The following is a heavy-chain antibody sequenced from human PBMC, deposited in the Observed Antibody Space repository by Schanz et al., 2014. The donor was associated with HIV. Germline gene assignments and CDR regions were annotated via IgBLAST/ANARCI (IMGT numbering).Heavy chain of an antibody. CDR2: ISYDGRNK. J-gene: IGHJ4*02. D-gene: IGHD5-18*01. CDR3: AKAGLFFGQLWLGFFDY. V-gene: IGHV3-30*18. Sequence: QVQLLESGGGLVQPGGSLRLSCAASGFTFSSYAMSWVRQAPGKGLEWLAVISYDGRNKKFANSVKGRFTISRDNSKNTVYLQMNNLKTEDTAVYYCAKAGLFFGQLWLGFFDYWGQGTLVTVSS. CDR1: GFTFSSYA.